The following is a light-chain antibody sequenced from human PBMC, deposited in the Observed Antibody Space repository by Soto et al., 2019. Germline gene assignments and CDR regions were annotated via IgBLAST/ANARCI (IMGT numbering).Light chain of an antibody. Sequence: EIVLPQSPATLSLSPGERATLSCRASQSVSSYLAWYQQKPGQAPRLLIYDASNRATGIPARFSGSGSGTDFTLTISGLEPEDFAVYYCQQRSNWATGTFGQGTKVDIK. CDR1: QSVSSY. CDR2: DAS. J-gene: IGKJ1*01. CDR3: QQRSNWATGT. V-gene: IGKV3-11*01.